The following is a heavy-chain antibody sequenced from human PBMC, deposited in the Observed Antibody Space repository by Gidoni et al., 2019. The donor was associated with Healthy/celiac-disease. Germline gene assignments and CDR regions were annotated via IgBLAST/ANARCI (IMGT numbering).Heavy chain of an antibody. D-gene: IGHD4-17*01. CDR2: SSGRGGST. V-gene: IGHV3-23*01. CDR3: AKEDYGGNSGAYFDY. CDR1: GFTSCSEA. J-gene: IGHJ4*02. Sequence: EVQLLESGGGLVQPGGSLRLFCAASGFTSCSEAMSWVRKAPGKGLGWVSASSGRGGSTYYAESVKGRFTISRDNSKNRLYLQMNSLRAEDTAVYYCAKEDYGGNSGAYFDYWGQGTLVTVSS.